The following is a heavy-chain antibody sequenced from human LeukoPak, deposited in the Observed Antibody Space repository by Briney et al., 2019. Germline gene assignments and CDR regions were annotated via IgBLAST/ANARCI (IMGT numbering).Heavy chain of an antibody. J-gene: IGHJ3*02. D-gene: IGHD1-20*01. V-gene: IGHV1-8*01. CDR3: ARGRDNWNAFDI. CDR1: GYTFTSYD. Sequence: ASVKVSCKASGYTFTSYDINWVRQATGQGLEWMGWMNPNSGSTGYAQKFQGRVTITADESTSTAYMELSSLRSEDTAVYYCARGRDNWNAFDIWGQGTMVTVSS. CDR2: MNPNSGST.